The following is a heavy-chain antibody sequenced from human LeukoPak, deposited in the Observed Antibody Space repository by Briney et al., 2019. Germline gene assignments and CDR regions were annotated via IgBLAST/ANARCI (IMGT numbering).Heavy chain of an antibody. CDR3: ARDMTTNWFDP. Sequence: SETLSLTCTVSGYSISSGYYWGWIRQPPGKGLEWIGSIYHSGSTYYNPSLKSRVTISVDTSKNQFSLKLSSVTAADTAVYYCARDMTTNWFDPWGQGTLVTVSS. J-gene: IGHJ5*02. V-gene: IGHV4-38-2*02. D-gene: IGHD1-14*01. CDR1: GYSISSGYY. CDR2: IYHSGST.